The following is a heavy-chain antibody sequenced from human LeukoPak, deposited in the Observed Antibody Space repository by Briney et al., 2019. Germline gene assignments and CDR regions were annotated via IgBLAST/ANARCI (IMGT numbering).Heavy chain of an antibody. CDR1: GGSFSGYY. J-gene: IGHJ5*02. CDR2: INHSGST. V-gene: IGHV4-34*01. Sequence: SVTLSLTCAVYGGSFSGYYWSWIRQPPGKGLEWIGEINHSGSTNYNPSLKSRVTISVDTSKNQFSLKLSSVTAADTAVYYCARVVSSSSLGWFDPWGQGTLVTVSS. D-gene: IGHD6-6*01. CDR3: ARVVSSSSLGWFDP.